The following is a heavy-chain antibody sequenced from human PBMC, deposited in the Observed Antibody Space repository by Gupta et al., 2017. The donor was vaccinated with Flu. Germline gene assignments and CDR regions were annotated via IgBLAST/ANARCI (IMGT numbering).Heavy chain of an antibody. J-gene: IGHJ6*02. Sequence: GYTFTGYYMHWVRQATGQGLEWMGWINPNSGGTNYEQKFQGRVTMTRDTSISTAYMELSRLRSDDTAVYYCARDRGYHYYYYDIDVWGQGTTVTVSS. D-gene: IGHD6-13*01. CDR2: INPNSGGT. V-gene: IGHV1-2*02. CDR1: GYTFTGYY. CDR3: ARDRGYHYYYYDIDV.